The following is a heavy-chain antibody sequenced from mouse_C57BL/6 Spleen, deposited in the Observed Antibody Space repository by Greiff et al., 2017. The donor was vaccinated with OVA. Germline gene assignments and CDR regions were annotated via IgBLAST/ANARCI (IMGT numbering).Heavy chain of an antibody. CDR2: IWSGGST. J-gene: IGHJ2*01. V-gene: IGHV2-2*01. CDR3: ARKDYDYDGGYFDY. D-gene: IGHD2-4*01. Sequence: VKLQESGPGLVQPSQSLSITCTVSGFSLTSYGVHWVRQSPGKGLEWLGVIWSGGSTDYNAAFISRLSISKDNSKSQVFFKMNSLQADDTAIYYCARKDYDYDGGYFDYWGQGTTLTVSS. CDR1: GFSLTSYG.